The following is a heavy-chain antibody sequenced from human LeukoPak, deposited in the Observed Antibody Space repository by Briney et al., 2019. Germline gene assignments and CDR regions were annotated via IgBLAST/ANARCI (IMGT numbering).Heavy chain of an antibody. V-gene: IGHV1-18*01. CDR2: ISAYNGNT. CDR1: GYTFTSYG. D-gene: IGHD3-10*01. J-gene: IGHJ4*02. Sequence: ASVKVSCKASGYTFTSYGISWVRQAPGQGLEWMGWISAYNGNTNYAQKLQGRVTMTTDTSTGTAYMDLRDLRTDDTAVYYCARNGGFRRVFKDFFESWGQGTLVAVSS. CDR3: ARNGGFRRVFKDFFES.